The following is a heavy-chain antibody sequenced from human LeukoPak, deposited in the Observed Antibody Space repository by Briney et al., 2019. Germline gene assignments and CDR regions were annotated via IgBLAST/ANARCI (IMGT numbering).Heavy chain of an antibody. D-gene: IGHD1-20*01. CDR3: ARGITGWFDP. CDR2: ISSSGSTI. J-gene: IGHJ5*02. V-gene: IGHV3-48*03. CDR1: GFTFSSYE. Sequence: TGGSLRLSCAASGFTFSSYEMNWVRQAPGKGLEWVSYISSSGSTIYYADSVKGRFTISRDNAKNSLYLQMNSLRAEDTAVYYCARGITGWFDPWGQGTLVTVSS.